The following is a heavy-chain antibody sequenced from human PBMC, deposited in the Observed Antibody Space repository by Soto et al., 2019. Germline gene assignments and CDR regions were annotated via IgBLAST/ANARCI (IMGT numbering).Heavy chain of an antibody. CDR3: ARGGVRTPGYCSSTSCYRYPGMDV. J-gene: IGHJ6*02. CDR1: VGSIISYY. D-gene: IGHD2-2*01. Sequence: PSGTXALTCTVSVGSIISYYFILIRHPAGKGLELIGRIYTSWSTDYNPSLKSRVNMSVDTAKNQFSLKLSYVHAADTPVYYCARGGVRTPGYCSSTSCYRYPGMDVWGQGTTVTVSS. V-gene: IGHV4-4*07. CDR2: IYTSWST.